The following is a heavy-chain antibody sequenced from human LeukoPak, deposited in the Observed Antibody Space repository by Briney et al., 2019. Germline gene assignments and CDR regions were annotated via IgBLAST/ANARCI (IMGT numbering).Heavy chain of an antibody. CDR1: GYTFTSYY. D-gene: IGHD1-7*01. V-gene: IGHV1-46*01. J-gene: IGHJ4*02. CDR3: ARGPRGNWNYPPWDY. Sequence: ASVKVSCKASGYTFTSYYMHWVRQAPGQGLEWMGIINPSGGSTSYAQKFQGRVTMTRDMSTSTVYMELSSLRSEDTAVYYCARGPRGNWNYPPWDYWGQGTLVTVSS. CDR2: INPSGGST.